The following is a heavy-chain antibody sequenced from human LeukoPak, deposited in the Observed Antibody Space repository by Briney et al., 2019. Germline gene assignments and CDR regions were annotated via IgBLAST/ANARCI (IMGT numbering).Heavy chain of an antibody. CDR1: GFTFSSYA. J-gene: IGHJ4*02. CDR2: ISYDGSNK. Sequence: GRSLRLSCAASGFTFSSYAMHWVRQAPGKGLERVAVISYDGSNKYYADSVKGRFTISRDNSKNTLYLQMNSLRAEDTAVYYCARDWSDYGDYVSLFDYWGQGTLVTVSS. CDR3: ARDWSDYGDYVSLFDY. D-gene: IGHD4-17*01. V-gene: IGHV3-30-3*01.